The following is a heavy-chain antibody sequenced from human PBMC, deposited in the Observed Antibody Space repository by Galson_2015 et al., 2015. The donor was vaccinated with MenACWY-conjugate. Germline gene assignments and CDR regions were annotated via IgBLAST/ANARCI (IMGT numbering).Heavy chain of an antibody. D-gene: IGHD2-15*01. CDR2: IKCRTDGGTT. CDR1: GLTFSNVW. Sequence: SLRLSCATSGLTFSNVWMSWVRQASGEGLEWVARIKCRTDGGTTDYATPVKGRFTILRDDSTNTLYLQMNSLKIEDTAMYFCTRDRDVGGSRWWFDPWGQGTLVTVSS. V-gene: IGHV3-15*01. J-gene: IGHJ5*02. CDR3: TRDRDVGGSRWWFDP.